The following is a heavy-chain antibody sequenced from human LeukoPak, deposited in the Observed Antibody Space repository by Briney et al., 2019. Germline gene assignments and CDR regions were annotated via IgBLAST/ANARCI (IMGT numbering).Heavy chain of an antibody. CDR3: ARGGPSSKWFGP. D-gene: IGHD2-15*01. V-gene: IGHV4-59*01. CDR2: IYYSGNT. Sequence: PSETLSLTCSVSGGSISNYYWSWIRQPPGKGLEWIGYIYYSGNTNYNPSLKSRVTISVDTSKNQFSLRMSSVTAADTAIYYCARGGPSSKWFGPWGQGTLVTVSS. CDR1: GGSISNYY. J-gene: IGHJ5*02.